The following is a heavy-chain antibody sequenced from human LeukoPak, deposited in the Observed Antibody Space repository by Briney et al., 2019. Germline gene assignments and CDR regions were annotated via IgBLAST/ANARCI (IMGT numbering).Heavy chain of an antibody. D-gene: IGHD3-3*01. Sequence: RSLRLSCAVSGFSFSSHAMHWVRQAPGKGLEWVAAIWSDGSANKYAESVKGRFTISRDNAKNILYLQVDSLRAEDTAVYFCARVFSGSGSTGSFDYWGQGTLVTVSS. CDR1: GFSFSSHA. CDR3: ARVFSGSGSTGSFDY. J-gene: IGHJ4*02. CDR2: IWSDGSAN. V-gene: IGHV3-33*01.